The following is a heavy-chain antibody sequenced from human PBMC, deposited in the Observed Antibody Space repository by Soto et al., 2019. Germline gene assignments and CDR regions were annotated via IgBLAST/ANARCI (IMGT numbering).Heavy chain of an antibody. D-gene: IGHD3-3*01. CDR2: ISSSGSTI. V-gene: IGHV3-48*03. J-gene: IGHJ6*02. Sequence: EVQLVESGGGLVQPGGSLRLSCAASGFTFSSYEMNWVRQAPGEGLEWVSYISSSGSTIYYADSVKGRFTISRDNAKNSLYLQMNSLRAEDTAVYYCARTIFGAGYYYYGMDVWGQGTTVTVSS. CDR1: GFTFSSYE. CDR3: ARTIFGAGYYYYGMDV.